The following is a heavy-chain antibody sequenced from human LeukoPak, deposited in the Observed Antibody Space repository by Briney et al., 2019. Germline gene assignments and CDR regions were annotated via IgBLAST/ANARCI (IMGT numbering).Heavy chain of an antibody. V-gene: IGHV1-2*02. J-gene: IGHJ4*02. D-gene: IGHD1-26*01. Sequence: ASVKVSCKASGYTFSGYYMCWVREAPGQGLERRGWMNPNSGGTNYAQKLQGRVTMIRETSINTAYMELSRLISENTAVYYCARGVVDSGEIAYWGQGTLVTVSS. CDR1: GYTFSGYY. CDR3: ARGVVDSGEIAY. CDR2: MNPNSGGT.